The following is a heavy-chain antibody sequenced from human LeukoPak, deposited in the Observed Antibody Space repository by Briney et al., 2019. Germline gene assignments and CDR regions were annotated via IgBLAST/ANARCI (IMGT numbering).Heavy chain of an antibody. D-gene: IGHD3-3*01. CDR3: ATDRRFLEWLSHDY. CDR2: ISGSGGST. Sequence: GGSLRLSCAASGFTFSSYAMSWVRQAPGKGLEWVSAISGSGGSTYYADSVKGRFTISRDNSKNTLYLQMNSLRAEDTAVYYCATDRRFLEWLSHDYWGQGTLSPSPQ. V-gene: IGHV3-23*01. J-gene: IGHJ4*02. CDR1: GFTFSSYA.